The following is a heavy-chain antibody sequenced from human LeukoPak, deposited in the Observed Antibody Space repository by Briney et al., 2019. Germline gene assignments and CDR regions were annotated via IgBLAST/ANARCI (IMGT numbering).Heavy chain of an antibody. Sequence: PGGSLRLSCIASGYTFSTYWMICVRQAPGKGLERVGTIRPDGSDKYYVDSVKRRFTISRDNAKTSLYLQLNRLRDDATALYFCARGILVVVGASEHFDYWGQGTLITVSS. CDR3: ARGILVVVGASEHFDY. D-gene: IGHD2-15*01. V-gene: IGHV3-7*01. CDR2: IRPDGSDK. CDR1: GYTFSTYW. J-gene: IGHJ4*02.